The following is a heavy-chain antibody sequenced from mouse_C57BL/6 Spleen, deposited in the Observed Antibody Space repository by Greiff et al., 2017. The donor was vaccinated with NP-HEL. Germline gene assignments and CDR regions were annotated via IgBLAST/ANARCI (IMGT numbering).Heavy chain of an antibody. CDR2: IYWDDDK. V-gene: IGHV8-12*01. D-gene: IGHD1-1*01. Sequence: QVTLKVSGPGILQSSQTLSLTCSFSGFPLSTSGMGVSGIRQPSGKGLEWLAHIYWDDDKRDNPSLKSRLTISKDTSRNQVCLKTTSVDTADTATYSCALIITPVVFYYWGQGTTLPVSS. CDR1: GFPLSTSGMG. J-gene: IGHJ2*01. CDR3: ALIITPVVFYY.